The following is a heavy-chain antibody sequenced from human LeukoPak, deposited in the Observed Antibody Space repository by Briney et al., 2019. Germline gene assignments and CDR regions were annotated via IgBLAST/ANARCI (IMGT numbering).Heavy chain of an antibody. V-gene: IGHV5-51*01. CDR1: GYSFISFW. D-gene: IGHD4-17*01. J-gene: IGHJ4*02. CDR2: IYPGDSDI. Sequence: GESLKISCKGSGYSFISFWIGWVRQVPGKGLEWMGIIYPGDSDIRYSPSFQGQVTISADKSISTAYLQWRSLKASDTAIYYCARESHGDFLDYWGQGTLVTVSS. CDR3: ARESHGDFLDY.